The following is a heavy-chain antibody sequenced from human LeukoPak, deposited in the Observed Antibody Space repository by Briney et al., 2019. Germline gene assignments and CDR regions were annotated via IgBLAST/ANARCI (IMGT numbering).Heavy chain of an antibody. Sequence: QPGRSLRLSCAASGFTFSSYAMHWVRQAPGKGLEWVAVISYDGSNKYYADSVKGRFTISRDNSKNTLYLQMDSLRAEDTAVYYCARSSSYGDYSFDYWGQGTLVTVSS. V-gene: IGHV3-30-3*01. D-gene: IGHD4-17*01. CDR2: ISYDGSNK. CDR1: GFTFSSYA. CDR3: ARSSSYGDYSFDY. J-gene: IGHJ4*02.